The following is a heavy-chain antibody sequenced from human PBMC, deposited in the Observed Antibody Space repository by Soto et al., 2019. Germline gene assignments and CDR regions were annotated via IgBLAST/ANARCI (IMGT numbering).Heavy chain of an antibody. V-gene: IGHV3-30*04. CDR1: GLSFRSFA. Sequence: QVQLVESGGGVVQPGRSLTLSCAASGLSFRSFAMHWVRQVPGKGLEWVAFISYDGSEQDYADSVKSRFTISRDNSKNTLYLHMNSMRSEDTAMYYCASDYNDGRGRYDRWGKGTLVTGSS. CDR3: ASDYNDGRGRYDR. J-gene: IGHJ5*02. CDR2: ISYDGSEQ. D-gene: IGHD3-22*01.